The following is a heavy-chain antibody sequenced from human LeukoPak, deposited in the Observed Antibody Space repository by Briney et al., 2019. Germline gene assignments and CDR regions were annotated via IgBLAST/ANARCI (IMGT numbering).Heavy chain of an antibody. CDR1: GITLSNYG. Sequence: GGSLRLSCAVPGITLSNYGMSWVRQAPGKGLEWVAGISGSGGGTHYADSVKGRFTISRDSPKNTLHLQMNSLRAEDTAVYFCAKRGVVIRVILVGFHKEAYYFDSWGQGALVIVSS. CDR3: AKRGVVIRVILVGFHKEAYYFDS. J-gene: IGHJ4*02. V-gene: IGHV3-23*01. CDR2: ISGSGGGT. D-gene: IGHD3-10*01.